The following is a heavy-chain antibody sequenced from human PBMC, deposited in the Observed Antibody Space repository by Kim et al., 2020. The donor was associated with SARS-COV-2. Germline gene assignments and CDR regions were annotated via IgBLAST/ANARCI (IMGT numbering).Heavy chain of an antibody. D-gene: IGHD3-22*01. V-gene: IGHV4-38-2*02. Sequence: SETLSLTCTVSGYSISSGYYWGWIRQPPGKGLEWIGSIYHSGSTYYNPSLKSRVTISVDTSKNQFSLKLSSVTAADTAVYYCARGEVDTGVIPAWYFDL. CDR3: ARGEVDTGVIPAWYFDL. CDR1: GYSISSGYY. CDR2: IYHSGST. J-gene: IGHJ2*01.